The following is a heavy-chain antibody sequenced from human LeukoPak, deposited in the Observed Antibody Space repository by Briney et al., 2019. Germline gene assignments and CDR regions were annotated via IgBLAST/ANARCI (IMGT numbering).Heavy chain of an antibody. CDR3: AKDEWDLLGGFDY. V-gene: IGHV3-23*01. D-gene: IGHD1-26*01. CDR1: GFTFSSYV. J-gene: IGHJ4*02. CDR2: ISDSGGST. Sequence: PGGSLRLSCAAPGFTFSSYVMNWVRQAPGKGLEWVSAISDSGGSTYYADSVKGRFTISRDNSNNTLYLQMNSLRAEDTAVYYCAKDEWDLLGGFDYWGQGTLVTVSS.